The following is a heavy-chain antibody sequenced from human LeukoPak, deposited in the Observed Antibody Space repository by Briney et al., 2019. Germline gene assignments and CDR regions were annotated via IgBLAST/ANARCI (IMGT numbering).Heavy chain of an antibody. D-gene: IGHD1-26*01. CDR2: LGIAGDT. CDR3: ARQMQSHGNFDS. Sequence: GGSLRLSCAASGFTVSSYAMHWVRQPIGKGLGWVSALGIAGDTFYPGSVKGRFTISRENARNSLYLQMNSLRAEDTAMYYCARQMQSHGNFDSWGQGTLVTVSS. CDR1: GFTVSSYA. J-gene: IGHJ4*02. V-gene: IGHV3-13*01.